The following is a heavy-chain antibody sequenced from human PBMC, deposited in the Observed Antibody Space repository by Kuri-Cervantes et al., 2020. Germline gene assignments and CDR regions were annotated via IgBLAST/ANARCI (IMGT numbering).Heavy chain of an antibody. Sequence: GESLKISCAASGFTFSSYAMSWVRQAPGKGLEWVSSISSSSSYIYYADSVKGRFTISRDNAKNSLYLQMNSLRAEDTAVYYCARFAVSVHPEYYYYYYMDVWGQGTMVTVSS. D-gene: IGHD3-10*01. J-gene: IGHJ6*03. CDR1: GFTFSSYA. CDR2: ISSSSSYI. CDR3: ARFAVSVHPEYYYYYYMDV. V-gene: IGHV3-21*04.